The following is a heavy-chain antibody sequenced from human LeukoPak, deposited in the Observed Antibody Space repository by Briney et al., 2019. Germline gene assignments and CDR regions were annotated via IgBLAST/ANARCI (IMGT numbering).Heavy chain of an antibody. CDR1: GYTFTGYY. J-gene: IGHJ5*02. V-gene: IGHV1-2*02. CDR2: INPNSGGT. Sequence: GASVKVSCKASGYTFTGYYMHWVRQAPGQGLEWMGWINPNSGGTNYAQKFQGRVTMTRDTSISTAYMELSRLRSDGTAVYYCARAPKYYDILTGYYKGVWFDPWGQGTLVTVSS. D-gene: IGHD3-9*01. CDR3: ARAPKYYDILTGYYKGVWFDP.